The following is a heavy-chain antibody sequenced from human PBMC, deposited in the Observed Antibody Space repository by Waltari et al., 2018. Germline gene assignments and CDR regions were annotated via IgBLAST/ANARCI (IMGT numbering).Heavy chain of an antibody. CDR3: HLTGRNIVIASAASPAYYSYMGV. Sequence: QVQVVQSGAEVKKPGSSVNVSCKISGYTLTGLSIHWVRRVPGKGLELMGRVDRGGGKAISAQKFEGKITMTHDTSIDTAYMELSILISEDTAVYYCHLTGRNIVIASAASPAYYSYMGVWGRGTAVTVSS. D-gene: IGHD2-15*01. CDR2: VDRGGGKA. CDR1: GYTLTGLS. J-gene: IGHJ6*03. V-gene: IGHV1-24*01.